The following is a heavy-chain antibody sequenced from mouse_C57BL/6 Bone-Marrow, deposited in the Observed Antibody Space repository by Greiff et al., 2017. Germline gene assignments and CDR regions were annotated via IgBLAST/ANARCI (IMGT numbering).Heavy chain of an antibody. D-gene: IGHD1-1*01. Sequence: VQLQQPGAELVKPGASVKLSCKASGYTFTSYWMHWVKQRPGRGLEWIGRIDPNSGGTKYNEKFKSKATLTVDKPSSPAYMQLSSLTSEDSAVYYCAREIYYYGSSYEYYAMDYWGQGTSVPVSS. CDR2: IDPNSGGT. CDR1: GYTFTSYW. J-gene: IGHJ4*01. CDR3: AREIYYYGSSYEYYAMDY. V-gene: IGHV1-72*01.